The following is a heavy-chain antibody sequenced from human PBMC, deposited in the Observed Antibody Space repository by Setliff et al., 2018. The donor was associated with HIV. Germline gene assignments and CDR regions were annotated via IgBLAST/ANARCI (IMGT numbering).Heavy chain of an antibody. D-gene: IGHD1-26*01. V-gene: IGHV1-2*06. CDR1: GYTFTGYY. CDR3: ASWGGSPDGYFYYYMDV. J-gene: IGHJ6*03. Sequence: ASVKVSCKAFGYTFTGYYMHWVRQAPGHRLEWMGRINPKSGGTNYAQKFQGRVTMTRDTSINTVYMELSRLRSDDTAVYYCASWGGSPDGYFYYYMDVWGKGTTVTVSS. CDR2: INPKSGGT.